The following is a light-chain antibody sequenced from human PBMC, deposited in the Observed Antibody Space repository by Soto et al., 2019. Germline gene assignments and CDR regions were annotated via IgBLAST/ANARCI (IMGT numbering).Light chain of an antibody. Sequence: QPVLTESAWVFGLPGQPVTISCTGTSSDVGNYNYVSWYQQHPVEGSKLIIVNVTNRPSGVAYRIAASIPDNTGALTISGIQAEDEADYYCSSFTSSTSYVFGTGTKVTVL. CDR3: SSFTSSTSYV. CDR2: NVT. CDR1: SSDVGNYNY. J-gene: IGLJ1*01. V-gene: IGLV2-14*01.